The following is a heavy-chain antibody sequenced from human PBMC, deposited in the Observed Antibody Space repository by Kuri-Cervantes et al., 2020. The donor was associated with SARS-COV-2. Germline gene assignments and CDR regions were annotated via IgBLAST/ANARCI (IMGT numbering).Heavy chain of an antibody. CDR2: INHSGST. V-gene: IGHV4-34*01. CDR1: GGSFSGYY. CDR3: ARYGGITIFGVAPRTHWYFDL. Sequence: SQTLSLTCAVYGGSFSGYYWSWIRQPPGKGLEWIGEINHSGSTNYNPSLKSRVTISVDTFKNQFSLKLSSVTAADTAVYYCARYGGITIFGVAPRTHWYFDLWGRGTLVTVSS. J-gene: IGHJ2*01. D-gene: IGHD3-3*01.